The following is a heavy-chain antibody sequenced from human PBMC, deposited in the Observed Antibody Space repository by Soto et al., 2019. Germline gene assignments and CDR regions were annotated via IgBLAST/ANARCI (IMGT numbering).Heavy chain of an antibody. Sequence: EVQLVESGGGLVQPGGSLRLSCAASGFTFSSYWMHWVRQAPGKGLVWVSRINSDGSSTGYADSVKGRFTISRDNAKKTLYLQMNSMRAEETAVYYCARETWVKGYWYFDLWGRGTLVTVAS. V-gene: IGHV3-74*01. CDR3: ARETWVKGYWYFDL. CDR1: GFTFSSYW. J-gene: IGHJ2*01. D-gene: IGHD7-27*01. CDR2: INSDGSST.